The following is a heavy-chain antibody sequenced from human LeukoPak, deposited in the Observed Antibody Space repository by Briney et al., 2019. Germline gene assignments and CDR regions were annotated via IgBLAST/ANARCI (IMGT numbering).Heavy chain of an antibody. CDR1: GGSISSYY. V-gene: IGHV4-59*01. Sequence: SETLSLTCTVSGGSISSYYWSWIRQPPGKGLEWIGYIYYSGSTNYNPSLKSRVTISVDTSKNQFSLKLSSATAADTAVYYCARSIAPYGNTDFDYWGQGTLVTVSS. CDR2: IYYSGST. CDR3: ARSIAPYGNTDFDY. J-gene: IGHJ4*02. D-gene: IGHD4-17*01.